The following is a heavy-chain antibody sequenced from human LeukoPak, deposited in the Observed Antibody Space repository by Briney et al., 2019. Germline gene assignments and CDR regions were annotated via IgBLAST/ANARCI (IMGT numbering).Heavy chain of an antibody. J-gene: IGHJ5*02. V-gene: IGHV3-33*01. CDR3: ARDVLGYSSSWYNWFDP. D-gene: IGHD6-13*01. Sequence: GGSLRLSCAASGFTFSSYGMHWVRQAPGKGLEWVAVIWYDGSNKYYADSVKGRFTISRDHSKNTLYLQMNSLRAEDTAVYYCARDVLGYSSSWYNWFDPWGQGTLVTVSS. CDR2: IWYDGSNK. CDR1: GFTFSSYG.